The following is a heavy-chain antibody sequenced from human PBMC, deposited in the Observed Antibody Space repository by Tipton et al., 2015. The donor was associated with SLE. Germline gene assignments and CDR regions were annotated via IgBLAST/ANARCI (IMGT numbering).Heavy chain of an antibody. D-gene: IGHD1-26*01. Sequence: TLSLTCTVSGSSLSTGSHYCTWIRQPPGKGLGWIGHIYYTGTTNYSPSLKSRLTISVDTAKNQFSLKLSSVTAEDTAVYFCARTDSGNDLFVFDSWGQGTLVTVSS. CDR3: ARTDSGNDLFVFDS. V-gene: IGHV4-61*01. J-gene: IGHJ4*02. CDR2: IYYTGTT. CDR1: GSSLSTGSHY.